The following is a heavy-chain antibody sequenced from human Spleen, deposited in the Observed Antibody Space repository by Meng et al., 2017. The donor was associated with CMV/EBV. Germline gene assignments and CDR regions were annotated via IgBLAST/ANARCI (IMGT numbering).Heavy chain of an antibody. CDR1: GFTFSDYY. CDR2: ISSSGSTI. V-gene: IGHV3-11*01. J-gene: IGHJ5*02. D-gene: IGHD6-6*01. CDR3: ARDSTAASGIAARRGDNWFDP. Sequence: GGSLRLSCAASGFTFSDYYMSWIRQAPGKGLEWVSYISSSGSTIYYADSVKGRFTISRDNAKNSLYLQMNSLRAEDTAVYYCARDSTAASGIAARRGDNWFDPWGQGTLVTVSS.